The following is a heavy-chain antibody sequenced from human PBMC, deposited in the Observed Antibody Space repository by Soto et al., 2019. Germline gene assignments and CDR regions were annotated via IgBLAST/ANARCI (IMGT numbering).Heavy chain of an antibody. CDR1: GGSFSGYY. CDR3: ARGRYYYDSSGSVYFDY. V-gene: IGHV4-34*01. D-gene: IGHD3-22*01. Sequence: SETLSLTCAVYGGSFSGYYWSWIRQPPGKGLEWIGEINHSGSTNYNPSLKSRVTISVDTSKNQFSLKLSSVTAADTAVYYCARGRYYYDSSGSVYFDYWGQGTLVTVSS. J-gene: IGHJ4*02. CDR2: INHSGST.